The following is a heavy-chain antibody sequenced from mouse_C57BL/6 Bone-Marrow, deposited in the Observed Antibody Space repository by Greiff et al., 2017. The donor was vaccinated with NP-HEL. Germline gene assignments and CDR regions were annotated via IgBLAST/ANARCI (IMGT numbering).Heavy chain of an antibody. CDR1: GFTFSSYA. V-gene: IGHV5-9-1*02. J-gene: IGHJ3*01. CDR2: ISSGGDYI. D-gene: IGHD2-10*01. CDR3: TREAYFQAWFAY. Sequence: EVQVVESGEGLVKPGGSLKLSCAASGFTFSSYAMSWVRQTPEKRLECVAYISSGGDYIYYADTVKGRFTISRDNARNTLYLQMSSLKSEDTAMYYCTREAYFQAWFAYWGQGTLVTVSA.